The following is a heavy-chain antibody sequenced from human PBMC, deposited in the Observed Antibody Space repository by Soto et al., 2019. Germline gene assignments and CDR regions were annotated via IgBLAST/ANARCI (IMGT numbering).Heavy chain of an antibody. CDR3: AKRLLRGTKLSVLDY. J-gene: IGHJ4*02. CDR1: VFTFSSFG. D-gene: IGHD3-9*01. CDR2: LSYDGSKE. V-gene: IGHV3-30*18. Sequence: PVGSLRLSCAASVFTFSSFGMHWVRRSPGKGLEWVALLSYDGSKEYYADSVKGRFSVSRDNSKNTLYLQMNSLRVEDTAVYFCAKRLLRGTKLSVLDYWGRGTLVTVSS.